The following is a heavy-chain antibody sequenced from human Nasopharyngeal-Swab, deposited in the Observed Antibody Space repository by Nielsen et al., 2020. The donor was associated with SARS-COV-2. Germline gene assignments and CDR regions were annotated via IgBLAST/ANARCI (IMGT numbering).Heavy chain of an antibody. V-gene: IGHV3-23*01. J-gene: IGHJ4*02. CDR3: AKTFLIAPRTYDY. Sequence: GGSLRLSCAASGFNFASFAMTWVRQAPGKGLEWVSTIGTSDDTYYPDSVKGRFAISRDNSKNKVYLQMDSLRPDDTALYYCAKTFLIAPRTYDYWGQATLVTVSS. CDR2: IGTSDDT. CDR1: GFNFASFA. D-gene: IGHD2/OR15-2a*01.